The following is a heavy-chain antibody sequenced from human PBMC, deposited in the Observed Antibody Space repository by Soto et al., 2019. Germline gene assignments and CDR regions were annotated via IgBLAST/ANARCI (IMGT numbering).Heavy chain of an antibody. CDR1: GGSFNGYY. D-gene: IGHD3-10*01. V-gene: IGHV4-34*01. CDR2: INHSGST. Sequence: KTSETLSLTCVVYGGSFNGYYWSWIRQPPGKGLEWIGEINHSGSTNYNPSLKSRVTISVDTSKNQFSLKLSSVTAAGTALYYCARVRRGLLWFGESNWFDPRGQGTLVTVSP. CDR3: ARVRRGLLWFGESNWFDP. J-gene: IGHJ5*02.